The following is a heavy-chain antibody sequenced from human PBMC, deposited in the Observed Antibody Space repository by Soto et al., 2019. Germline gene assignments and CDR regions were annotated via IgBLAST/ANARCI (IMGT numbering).Heavy chain of an antibody. D-gene: IGHD2-2*01. CDR1: GFTFSSYS. CDR2: ISSSSSYI. CDR3: ARDRAKVPAALGRCDP. J-gene: IGHJ5*02. Sequence: GGSLRLSCAASGFTFSSYSMNWVRQAPGKGLEWVASISSSSSYIYYADSVKGRFTISRDNAKNSLYLQMNSLRAEETAVYYCARDRAKVPAALGRCDPWGQGTLVTVSS. V-gene: IGHV3-21*01.